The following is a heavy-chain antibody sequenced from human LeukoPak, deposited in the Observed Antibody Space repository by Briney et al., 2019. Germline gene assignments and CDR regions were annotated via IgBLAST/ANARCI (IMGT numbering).Heavy chain of an antibody. CDR3: ARDYKYAFDN. D-gene: IGHD5-24*01. Sequence: GGSLRLSCAASGFTFCDYSMNWVRQAPGKGLEWISYIGIDSGNTNYADSVKGRFTISGDKAKNSLYLQMNSLRVEDTAVYYCARDYKYAFDNWGQGTLVTVSS. CDR2: IGIDSGNT. CDR1: GFTFCDYS. J-gene: IGHJ4*02. V-gene: IGHV3-48*01.